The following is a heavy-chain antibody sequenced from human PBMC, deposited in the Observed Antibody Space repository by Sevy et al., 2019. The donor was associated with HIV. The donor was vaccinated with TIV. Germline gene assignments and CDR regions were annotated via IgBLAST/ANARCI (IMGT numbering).Heavy chain of an antibody. D-gene: IGHD6-19*01. CDR2: IIPILGTV. Sequence: PSVKVSCKASGGTFSSYGISWVRQAPGQGLEWMGGIIPILGTVNYAQKFQGRVTITADESTKTAYMELSSLRSEDTAVYYCARGGDNGWYYFDYWGQETLVTVSS. CDR3: ARGGDNGWYYFDY. V-gene: IGHV1-69*13. J-gene: IGHJ4*02. CDR1: GGTFSSYG.